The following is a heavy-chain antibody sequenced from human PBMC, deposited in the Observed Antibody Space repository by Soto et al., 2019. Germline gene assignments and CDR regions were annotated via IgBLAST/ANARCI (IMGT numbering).Heavy chain of an antibody. V-gene: IGHV3-23*01. D-gene: IGHD3-22*01. CDR3: AKVRGRVTYYYDSSGYDAFDI. Sequence: GGSLRLSCAASGFTFSSYAMSWVRQAPGKGLEWVSAISGSGGSTYYADSVKGRFTISRDNSKNTLYLQMNSLRAEDTAVYYCAKVRGRVTYYYDSSGYDAFDIWGQGTMVTVSS. CDR1: GFTFSSYA. J-gene: IGHJ3*02. CDR2: ISGSGGST.